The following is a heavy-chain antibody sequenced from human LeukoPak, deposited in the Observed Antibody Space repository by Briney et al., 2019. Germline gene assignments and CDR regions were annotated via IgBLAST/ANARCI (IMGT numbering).Heavy chain of an antibody. J-gene: IGHJ4*02. CDR2: IYHSGST. Sequence: PSETLSLTCSVSDYSINSNYYWGWIRQPPGKGLEWIGSIYHSGSTYYNPSLKSRVTISVDTSKNQFSLKLSSVTAADTAVYYCARDPTLSGSGDYWGQGTLVTVSS. D-gene: IGHD6-25*01. CDR1: DYSINSNYY. CDR3: ARDPTLSGSGDY. V-gene: IGHV4-38-2*02.